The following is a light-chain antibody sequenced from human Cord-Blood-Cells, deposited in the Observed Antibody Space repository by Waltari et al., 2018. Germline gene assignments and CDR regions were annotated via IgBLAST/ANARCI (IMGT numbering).Light chain of an antibody. CDR2: GVS. V-gene: IGKV3-15*01. CDR1: QSISSN. CDR3: QQYNNWPPSFT. Sequence: EIVMTQSPATLSVSPGERATLPCRASQSISSNLAWYQQQPGQAPRLLIYGVSTRATDIPARCSGSGSGTQFTLTISSMQSEDFAVYYCQQYNNWPPSFTFGPGTKVEIK. J-gene: IGKJ3*01.